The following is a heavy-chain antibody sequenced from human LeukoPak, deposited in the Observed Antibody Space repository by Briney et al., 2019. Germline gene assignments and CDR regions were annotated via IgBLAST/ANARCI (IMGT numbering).Heavy chain of an antibody. CDR1: GGSTSGGYYY. D-gene: IGHD6-13*01. CDR2: MYINGST. Sequence: SETLSLTCTVSGGSTSGGYYYWSWIRQPAGKGLEWIGRMYINGSTNYNPSLKSRVTISVDTSKNQFSLKVRSVTAADTAVYYCATQGTSWYVNNYYYMDVWGKGTTVTISS. CDR3: ATQGTSWYVNNYYYMDV. J-gene: IGHJ6*03. V-gene: IGHV4-61*02.